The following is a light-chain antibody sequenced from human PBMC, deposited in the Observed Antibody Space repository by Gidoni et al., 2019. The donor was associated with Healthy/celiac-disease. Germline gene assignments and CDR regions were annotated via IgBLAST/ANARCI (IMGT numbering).Light chain of an antibody. Sequence: DIQMTQSPSTLSASGGDRVTITCRASQSISSWFAWYQQKPGKAPKLLIYKASSLESGVPSRFSGSGSGTEFTLTISSLQPDDFATYYCQQYNSYSPWTFGQGTKVEIK. CDR1: QSISSW. J-gene: IGKJ1*01. CDR3: QQYNSYSPWT. V-gene: IGKV1-5*03. CDR2: KAS.